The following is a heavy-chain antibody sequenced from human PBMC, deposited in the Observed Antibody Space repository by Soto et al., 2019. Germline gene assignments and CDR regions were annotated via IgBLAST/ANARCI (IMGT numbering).Heavy chain of an antibody. CDR3: ARLVPGTWFGDY. J-gene: IGHJ4*02. CDR2: TSDGST. V-gene: IGHV3-23*01. D-gene: IGHD6-19*01. CDR1: GFTFSNYG. Sequence: EVQLLGSGGGSVQPGGSLRLSCAASGFTFSNYGMTWVRQAPGKGLEWLSATSDGSTFYRESVKSRFTMSRDDSINMLFLHMSSLRAEDTATYYCARLVPGTWFGDYWGQGILVSVSS.